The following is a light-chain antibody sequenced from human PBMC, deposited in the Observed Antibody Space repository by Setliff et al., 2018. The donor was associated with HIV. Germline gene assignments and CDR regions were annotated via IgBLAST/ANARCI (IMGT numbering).Light chain of an antibody. CDR1: SSDVGGYYS. Sequence: QSVLTQPASVSGSPGQSITISCTGISSDVGGYYSVSWYQQHPGKAPKLMIYDVINRPSGVSNRFSGSRSGNTASLTISGLQVEDEADYYCSSYTTSSTLYAFGPGTKV. V-gene: IGLV2-14*03. CDR2: DVI. CDR3: SSYTTSSTLYA. J-gene: IGLJ1*01.